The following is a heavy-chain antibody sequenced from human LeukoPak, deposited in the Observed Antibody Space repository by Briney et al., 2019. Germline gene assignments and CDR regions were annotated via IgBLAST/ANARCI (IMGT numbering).Heavy chain of an antibody. J-gene: IGHJ6*02. CDR2: IKSKTDGGTT. CDR3: TTGLERPYYYGMDV. Sequence: GGSLRLTCAASGFTFSNAWVNWVRQAPGKGLEWVGRIKSKTDGGTTDYAAPVKGRFTISRDDSKNTLYLQMNSLKTEDTAVYYCTTGLERPYYYGMDVWGQGTTVTVPS. D-gene: IGHD1-1*01. CDR1: GFTFSNAW. V-gene: IGHV3-15*07.